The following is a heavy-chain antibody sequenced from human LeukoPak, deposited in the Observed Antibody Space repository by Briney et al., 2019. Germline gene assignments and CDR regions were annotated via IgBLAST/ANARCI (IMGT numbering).Heavy chain of an antibody. J-gene: IGHJ6*02. D-gene: IGHD6-19*01. CDR3: GRHVSNGWDYHYGLDV. V-gene: IGHV4-39*01. Sequence: NPSETLSLTCTASGGSVASTGCYWGWIRQPPGKGLEWIGSAYYSGDTYSTPSFKSRLTISVDASRNQFALTLSSVTAADTAVYYCGRHVSNGWDYHYGLDVWGQGTTVTVSS. CDR1: GGSVASTGCY. CDR2: AYYSGDT.